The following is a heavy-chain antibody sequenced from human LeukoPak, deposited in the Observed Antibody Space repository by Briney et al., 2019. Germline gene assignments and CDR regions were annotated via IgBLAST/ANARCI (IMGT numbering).Heavy chain of an antibody. CDR3: ARGGGGLQH. V-gene: IGHV1-2*02. D-gene: IGHD2-15*01. J-gene: IGHJ1*01. CDR1: GYSFTAYF. CDR2: IDPNSGGT. Sequence: ASVKVSCKTSGYSFTAYFMHWVRLAPGQGLEWMGWIDPNSGGTNYAQKFQGRVTMTRDTSISTAYMELSSLMSDDTAIYYCARGGGGLQHWGQGTLVTVSS.